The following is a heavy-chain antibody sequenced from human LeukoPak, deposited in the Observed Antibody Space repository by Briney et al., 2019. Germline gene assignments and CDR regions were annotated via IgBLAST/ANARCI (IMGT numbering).Heavy chain of an antibody. Sequence: GGSLRLSCIASGSNFNTNHMHWVRQAPGKGLEWLSYINYYGQPTYYADSVKGRFTISRDNAKSSLYLQLNGLRAEDTAVYYCVRDYQWSLGNWGQGTPVTVSS. V-gene: IGHV3-48*01. D-gene: IGHD2-8*01. J-gene: IGHJ4*02. CDR1: GSNFNTNH. CDR2: INYYGQPT. CDR3: VRDYQWSLGN.